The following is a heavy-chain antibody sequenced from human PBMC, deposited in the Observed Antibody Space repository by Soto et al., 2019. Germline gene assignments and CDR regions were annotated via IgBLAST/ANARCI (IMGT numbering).Heavy chain of an antibody. CDR2: IYYSGST. Sequence: SETLSLTCTVSGGSISSGDYYWSWIRQPPGKGLEWIGYIYYSGSTYYNPSLKSRVAISVDTSNNQFSLRLSSVTAADTAVYYCAREGGLRPFDYWGQGTLVTVSS. CDR1: GGSISSGDYY. D-gene: IGHD3-16*01. J-gene: IGHJ4*02. CDR3: AREGGLRPFDY. V-gene: IGHV4-30-4*01.